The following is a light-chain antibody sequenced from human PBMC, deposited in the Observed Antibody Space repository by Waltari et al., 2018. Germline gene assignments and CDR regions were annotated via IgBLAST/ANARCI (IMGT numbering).Light chain of an antibody. CDR2: GAS. Sequence: EIVLTQSPGTLSLSPGERATLFCRASQSVSSSYLAWYQQRPGQPPRLLIYGASSRATGIPDRFSGSGSGTDFTLTISRLEPEDFAMYYCQQYGPSPPFTFGQGTKLEIK. CDR1: QSVSSSY. J-gene: IGKJ2*01. CDR3: QQYGPSPPFT. V-gene: IGKV3-20*01.